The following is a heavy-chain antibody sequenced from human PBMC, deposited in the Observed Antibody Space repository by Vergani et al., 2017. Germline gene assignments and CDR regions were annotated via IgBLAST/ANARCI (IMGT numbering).Heavy chain of an antibody. Sequence: QLQLQESGSGLVKPSQTLSLTCAVSGGSISSGGYSWSWIRQPPGKGLEWIGYIYHSGSTYYNPSLKSRVTISVDRSKNQFSLKLSSVTAADTAVYYCARGSGIVGATTYYYYYYGIDVWGQGTTVTVSS. CDR2: IYHSGST. V-gene: IGHV4-30-2*01. J-gene: IGHJ6*02. CDR3: ARGSGIVGATTYYYYYYGIDV. D-gene: IGHD1-26*01. CDR1: GGSISSGGYS.